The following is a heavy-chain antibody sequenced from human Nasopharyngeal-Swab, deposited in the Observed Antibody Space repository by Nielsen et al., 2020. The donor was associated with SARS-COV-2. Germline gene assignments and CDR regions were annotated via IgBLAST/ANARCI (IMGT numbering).Heavy chain of an antibody. CDR3: TRMNIRYYNDY. CDR2: LRNKANSYTT. J-gene: IGHJ4*02. CDR1: GFSFSDHY. D-gene: IGHD2/OR15-2a*01. Sequence: GESLKISCEASGFSFSDHYMDWVRQAPGKGLEWVGRLRNKANSYTTEYAASVKGRFIISRDESKNSLYLQMNSLKTEDTAVYYCTRMNIRYYNDYWGQGMLVTVSS. V-gene: IGHV3-72*01.